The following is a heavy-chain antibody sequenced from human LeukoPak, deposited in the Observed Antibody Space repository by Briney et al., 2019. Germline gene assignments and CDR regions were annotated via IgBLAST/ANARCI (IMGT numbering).Heavy chain of an antibody. CDR3: ARGYFDY. V-gene: IGHV3-53*01. CDR1: GGSFSGYY. J-gene: IGHJ4*02. CDR2: IYSGGST. Sequence: ETLSLTCAVYGGSFSGYYWSWVRQAPGKRLEWVSVIYSGGSTYYADSVKGRFTISRDNSKNTLYLQMNSLRAEDTAVYYCARGYFDYWGQGTLVTVSS.